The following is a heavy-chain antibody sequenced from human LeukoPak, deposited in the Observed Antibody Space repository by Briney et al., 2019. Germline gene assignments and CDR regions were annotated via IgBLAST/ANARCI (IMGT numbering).Heavy chain of an antibody. V-gene: IGHV3-53*01. D-gene: IGHD6-13*01. CDR2: IYSGGST. CDR3: AKMGIAAAGSKDWFDP. CDR1: GFTVSSNY. Sequence: GGSLRLSCAASGFTVSSNYMSWVRQAPGKGLEWVSVIYSGGSTYYADSVKGRFTISRHNSKNTLYLQMNSLRAEDTAVYYCAKMGIAAAGSKDWFDPWGQGTLVTVSS. J-gene: IGHJ5*02.